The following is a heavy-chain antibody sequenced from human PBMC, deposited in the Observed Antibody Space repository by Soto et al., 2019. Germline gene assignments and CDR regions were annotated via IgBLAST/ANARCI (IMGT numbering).Heavy chain of an antibody. CDR1: GGSVTNSSYY. Sequence: SETLSLTCTVSGGSVTNSSYYWGWIRQSPGKGLEWIGSVYYRGRSYSRSSVKSRVTISVDTSKNRFSLSLNSVTASDTAVYFCVSQRTTVPTQAYFDYWGPGALVTVSS. CDR2: VYYRGRS. D-gene: IGHD4-17*01. CDR3: VSQRTTVPTQAYFDY. V-gene: IGHV4-39*01. J-gene: IGHJ4*02.